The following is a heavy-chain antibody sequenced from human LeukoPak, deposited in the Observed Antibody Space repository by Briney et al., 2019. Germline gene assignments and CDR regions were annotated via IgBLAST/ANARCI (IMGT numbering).Heavy chain of an antibody. CDR1: GGSISSGGYS. J-gene: IGHJ3*02. V-gene: IGHV4-34*01. CDR3: ARDQLPTKNAFDI. Sequence: SETLSLTCAVSGGSISSGGYSWSWIRQPPGKGLEWIGEINHSGGTNYNPSLKSRVTISVDTSKNQFSLKLSSVTAADTAVYYCARDQLPTKNAFDIWGQGTMVTVSS. D-gene: IGHD2-2*01. CDR2: INHSGGT.